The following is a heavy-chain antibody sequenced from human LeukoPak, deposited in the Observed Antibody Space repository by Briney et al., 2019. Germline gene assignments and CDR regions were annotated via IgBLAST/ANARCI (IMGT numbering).Heavy chain of an antibody. Sequence: SEPLSLTCTVSGGFISRHYWSWLRHPPGRGLEWLGYIYYSGSTNYNPSLKSRVTISVDTSKNQFSLTLSSVTAADTAVYYCARGGTDRYYYYYMDVWGKGTTVTVSS. J-gene: IGHJ6*03. V-gene: IGHV4-59*11. CDR3: ARGGTDRYYYYYMDV. D-gene: IGHD2-8*02. CDR1: GGFISRHY. CDR2: IYYSGST.